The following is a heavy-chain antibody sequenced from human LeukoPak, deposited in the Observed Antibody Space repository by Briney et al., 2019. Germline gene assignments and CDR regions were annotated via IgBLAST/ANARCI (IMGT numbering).Heavy chain of an antibody. CDR1: GYSFTSYW. J-gene: IGHJ3*02. CDR2: IYPGDSDT. D-gene: IGHD2-15*01. Sequence: GESLKISCKGSGYSFTSYWIGWVRQMPGKGLEWMGIIYPGDSDTRYSPSFQGQVTISADKSISTAYLQWSSLKASDTAMYYCARQVGYCSGGSCSPVHDAFDIWGQGAMVTVSS. CDR3: ARQVGYCSGGSCSPVHDAFDI. V-gene: IGHV5-51*01.